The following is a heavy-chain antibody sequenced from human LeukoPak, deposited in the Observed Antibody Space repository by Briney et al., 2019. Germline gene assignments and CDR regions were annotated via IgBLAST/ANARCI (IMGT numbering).Heavy chain of an antibody. Sequence: SETQSLTCTVSGGSISSYYWSWIRQPPGKGLEWIGYIYYSGSTNYNPSLKSRVTISVDTSKNQFSLKLGSVTAADTAVYYCAKYYYGSGSQRYFQHWGQGTLVTVSS. J-gene: IGHJ1*01. CDR1: GGSISSYY. CDR3: AKYYYGSGSQRYFQH. V-gene: IGHV4-59*08. D-gene: IGHD3-10*01. CDR2: IYYSGST.